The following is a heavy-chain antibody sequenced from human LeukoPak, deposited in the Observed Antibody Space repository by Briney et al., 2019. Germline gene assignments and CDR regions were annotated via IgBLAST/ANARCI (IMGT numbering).Heavy chain of an antibody. Sequence: GGSLRLSCAASGFTFSSYSMNWVRQAPGKGLEWASSISSSSSYIYYADSVTGRFTISRDNAKNSLYLQMNSLRAEDTAVYYCASSRNPGSGSYPFDYWGQGTLVTVSS. CDR3: ASSRNPGSGSYPFDY. D-gene: IGHD3-10*01. CDR2: ISSSSSYI. V-gene: IGHV3-21*01. J-gene: IGHJ4*02. CDR1: GFTFSSYS.